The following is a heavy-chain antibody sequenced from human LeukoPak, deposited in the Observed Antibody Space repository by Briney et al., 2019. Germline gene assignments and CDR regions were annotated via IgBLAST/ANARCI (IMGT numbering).Heavy chain of an antibody. V-gene: IGHV3-48*04. CDR1: GFTFSIYS. CDR2: ISGNRDTI. D-gene: IGHD1-26*01. CDR3: ARDPPYSGHSFDY. J-gene: IGHJ4*02. Sequence: PGGSLRLSCAASGFTFSIYSMNWVRQAPGKGLGWVSHISGNRDTIYHADSVKGRFTVSRDNAKNSLYLQMNSLGAEDTALYYCARDPPYSGHSFDYWGQGTLVTVAS.